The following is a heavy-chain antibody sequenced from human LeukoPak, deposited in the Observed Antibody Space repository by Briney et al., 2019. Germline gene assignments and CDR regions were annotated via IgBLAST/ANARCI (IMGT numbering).Heavy chain of an antibody. CDR2: LSGSGAST. Sequence: GGSLRLSCAASGFTFSSYAMTWVRQAPGKGLEWVSGLSGSGASTYYADSVKGRFTISRDNSKTTLYLQMNSLRAEDTAVYYCAKAVTGGPRVFDYWGQGTLVTVSS. CDR1: GFTFSSYA. J-gene: IGHJ4*02. CDR3: AKAVTGGPRVFDY. V-gene: IGHV3-23*01.